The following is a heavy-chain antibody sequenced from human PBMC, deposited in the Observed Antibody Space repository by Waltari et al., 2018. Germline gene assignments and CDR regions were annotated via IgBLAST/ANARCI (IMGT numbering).Heavy chain of an antibody. D-gene: IGHD2-2*01. V-gene: IGHV3-15*07. CDR1: GFPFSNAW. CDR3: ASPETRYQLTTY. J-gene: IGHJ4*02. Sequence: EVQLVESGGGLVKPGGSLRLSCTASGFPFSNAWMNWVRQAPGKGLEWVGRIKSKTDGGTTDYGAPVKGRFTISRNDSKTPLYLQMNSLRAEDTAVYYCASPETRYQLTTYWGQGTLVTVSS. CDR2: IKSKTDGGTT.